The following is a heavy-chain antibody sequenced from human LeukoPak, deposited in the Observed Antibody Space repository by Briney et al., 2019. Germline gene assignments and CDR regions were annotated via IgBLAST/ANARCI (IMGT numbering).Heavy chain of an antibody. D-gene: IGHD3-22*01. J-gene: IGHJ4*02. V-gene: IGHV3-23*01. Sequence: QPGGSLRLSCAVSGITLSNYGMSWVRQAPGKGLEWVAGISDSGGRTKYADSVKGRLTISRDNSKNTLYLQMNSLRAEDTAVYFCAKRGVVIRVILVGFHKEAYYFDSWGQGALVTVSS. CDR3: AKRGVVIRVILVGFHKEAYYFDS. CDR1: GITLSNYG. CDR2: ISDSGGRT.